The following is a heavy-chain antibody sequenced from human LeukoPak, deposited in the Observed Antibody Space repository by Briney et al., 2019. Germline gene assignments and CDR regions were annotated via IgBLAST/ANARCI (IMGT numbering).Heavy chain of an antibody. V-gene: IGHV4-59*01. D-gene: IGHD6-19*01. CDR2: IYYSGST. Sequence: SETLSLTCSVSGGSMSSYYWSWIRQPPGKGLEWIGYIYYSGSTNYNPSLKSRVTISVDTSKNQFSLKLSSVTAADTAVYYCARNSGSGWYYFDYWGQGTLVTVSS. J-gene: IGHJ4*02. CDR1: GGSMSSYY. CDR3: ARNSGSGWYYFDY.